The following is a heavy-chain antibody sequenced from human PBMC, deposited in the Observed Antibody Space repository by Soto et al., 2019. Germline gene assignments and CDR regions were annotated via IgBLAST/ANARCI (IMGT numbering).Heavy chain of an antibody. J-gene: IGHJ5*02. CDR2: IYYSGRT. V-gene: IGHV4-59*01. Sequence: QVQLQESGPGLVKPSETLSLTCTVSGGSISSYYWSWIRQPPGKGLEWIGYIYYSGRTNYNPSLKSRVTISVDTSKNQFSLKLSSVTAADTAVCYCARGYCSSTICYIWDNWFDPWGQGTLVTVSS. CDR1: GGSISSYY. D-gene: IGHD2-2*02. CDR3: ARGYCSSTICYIWDNWFDP.